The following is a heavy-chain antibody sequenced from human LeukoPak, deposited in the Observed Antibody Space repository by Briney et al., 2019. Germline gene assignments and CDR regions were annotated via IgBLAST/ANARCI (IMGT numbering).Heavy chain of an antibody. CDR3: ARGGENHYGDYPQFFDY. J-gene: IGHJ4*02. D-gene: IGHD4-17*01. CDR1: GFTFSSYW. Sequence: SGGSLRLSCAASGFTFSSYWMHWVRQAPGKGLVWVSRINSDGSSTSYADSVKGRFTISRDNAKNTLYLQMNSLRAEDTAVYYCARGGENHYGDYPQFFDYWGQGTLVTVSS. V-gene: IGHV3-74*01. CDR2: INSDGSST.